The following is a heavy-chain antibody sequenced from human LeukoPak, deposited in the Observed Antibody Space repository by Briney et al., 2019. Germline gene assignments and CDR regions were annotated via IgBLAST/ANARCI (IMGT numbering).Heavy chain of an antibody. Sequence: PSETLSLTCTVSGGSISANYWIWMRQSAGKGLEYIGRIYSSGSTNYNPSLKSRVTMSVDTSKNQFSLKLSSVTAADTAVYYCARAPTYYDFWSGSHYYYMDVWGKGTTVTVSS. V-gene: IGHV4-4*07. CDR3: ARAPTYYDFWSGSHYYYMDV. CDR1: GGSISANY. J-gene: IGHJ6*03. CDR2: IYSSGST. D-gene: IGHD3-3*01.